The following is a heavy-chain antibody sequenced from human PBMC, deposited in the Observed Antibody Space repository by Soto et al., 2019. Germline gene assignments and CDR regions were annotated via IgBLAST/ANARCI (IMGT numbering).Heavy chain of an antibody. Sequence: GASLRLSCAASGFTFSSYGMHWVRQAPGKGLEWVAVISYDGSNKYYADSVKGRFTISRDNSKNTLYLQMNSLRAEDTAVYYCAYTPSITYWGQGTLVTVSS. V-gene: IGHV3-30*03. J-gene: IGHJ1*01. CDR1: GFTFSSYG. D-gene: IGHD3-10*01. CDR2: ISYDGSNK. CDR3: AYTPSITY.